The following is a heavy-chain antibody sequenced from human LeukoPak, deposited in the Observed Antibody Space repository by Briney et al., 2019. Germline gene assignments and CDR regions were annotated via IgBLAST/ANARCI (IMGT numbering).Heavy chain of an antibody. D-gene: IGHD2-15*01. CDR3: ARAQFDIVVVVAAPGGNAFDI. Sequence: SGGSLRLSCAASGFTFSDYYMSWIRQAPGKGLEWVSYISSSGSTIYYADSVKGRFTISRDSAKNSLYLQMNSLRAEDTAVYYCARAQFDIVVVVAAPGGNAFDIWGQGTMVTVSS. CDR2: ISSSGSTI. J-gene: IGHJ3*02. CDR1: GFTFSDYY. V-gene: IGHV3-11*01.